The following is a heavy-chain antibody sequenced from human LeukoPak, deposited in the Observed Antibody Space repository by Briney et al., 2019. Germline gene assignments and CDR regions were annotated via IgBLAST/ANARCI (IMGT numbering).Heavy chain of an antibody. D-gene: IGHD3-3*01. CDR3: AKAHDFWSGYSGLNNWFDP. CDR2: ISGSGGST. Sequence: GGSLRLSCAASGFTLSSYAMSWVRQAPGKGLEWVSAISGSGGSTYYADSVKGRFTISRDNSKNTLYLQMNSLRAEDTAVYYCAKAHDFWSGYSGLNNWFDPWGQGTLVTVSS. J-gene: IGHJ5*02. CDR1: GFTLSSYA. V-gene: IGHV3-23*01.